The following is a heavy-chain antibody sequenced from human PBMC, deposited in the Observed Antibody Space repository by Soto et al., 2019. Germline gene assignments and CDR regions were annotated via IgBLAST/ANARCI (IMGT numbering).Heavy chain of an antibody. J-gene: IGHJ4*02. Sequence: EVQLVESGGGLVKPGGSLRLSCAASGFTFSSYSMNWVRQAPGKGLEWVSSISSSSSYIYYADSVKGRFTISRDNAKNSRYRQRNSLRAEDTAVYYCARDHPSWELPPFDYWGQGTLVTVSS. D-gene: IGHD1-26*01. CDR3: ARDHPSWELPPFDY. V-gene: IGHV3-21*01. CDR1: GFTFSSYS. CDR2: ISSSSSYI.